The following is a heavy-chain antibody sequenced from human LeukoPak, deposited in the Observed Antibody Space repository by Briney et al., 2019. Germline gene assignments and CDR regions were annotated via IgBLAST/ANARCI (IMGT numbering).Heavy chain of an antibody. J-gene: IGHJ4*02. Sequence: SETLSLTCPVSGGSISSGDYYWSWIRQPPGKGLEWIGYTYYSGSTYYNPSLRSRVTISVDTSKNQFSLKLSSVTAADTAVYYCAREVGAGYFDYWGQGTLVTVSS. V-gene: IGHV4-30-4*01. CDR2: TYYSGST. CDR1: GGSISSGDYY. D-gene: IGHD1-26*01. CDR3: AREVGAGYFDY.